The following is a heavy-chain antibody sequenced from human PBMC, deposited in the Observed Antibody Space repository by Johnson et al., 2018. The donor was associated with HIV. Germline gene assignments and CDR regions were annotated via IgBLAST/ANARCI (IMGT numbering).Heavy chain of an antibody. CDR3: TTQYSSRWHAKNTFDM. D-gene: IGHD6-13*01. CDR1: GFTFSSYG. J-gene: IGHJ3*02. CDR2: IKSKTDGGTS. Sequence: MLLVESGGGVVQPGRSLRLSCVASGFTFSSYGMHWVRQAPGQGLEWVGHIKSKTDGGTSDYAAPVQGRFTISRDDSKNTLDLQMNSLRTEDTSVYYCTTQYSSRWHAKNTFDMGGQRTMVTVSS. V-gene: IGHV3-15*01.